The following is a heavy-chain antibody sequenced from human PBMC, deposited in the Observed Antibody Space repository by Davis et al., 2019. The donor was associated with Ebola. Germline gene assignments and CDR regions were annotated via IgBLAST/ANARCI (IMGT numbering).Heavy chain of an antibody. Sequence: HTGGSLRLSCAASGFTFSSYWMHWVRQAPGKGLVWVSCINRDGSTTTYADSVKGRFTISRDNAKNTLYLQMNSLRAEDTAVYYCARDLVQLLSSSAGYYYGMDVWGKGTTVTVSS. CDR1: GFTFSSYW. CDR3: ARDLVQLLSSSAGYYYGMDV. D-gene: IGHD6-6*01. J-gene: IGHJ6*04. V-gene: IGHV3-74*03. CDR2: INRDGSTT.